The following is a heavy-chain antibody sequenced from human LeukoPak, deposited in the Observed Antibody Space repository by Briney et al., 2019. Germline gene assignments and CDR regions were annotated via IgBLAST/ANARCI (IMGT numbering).Heavy chain of an antibody. Sequence: SETLSLTCAVSGGSISSGGYSWSWIRQPPGKGLGWIGYIYHSGSTYYNPSLKSRVTISVDRSKNQFSLKLSSATAADTAVYYCARGGSGYDLGLFDYWGQGTLVTVSS. V-gene: IGHV4-30-2*01. D-gene: IGHD5-12*01. CDR2: IYHSGST. J-gene: IGHJ4*02. CDR1: GGSISSGGYS. CDR3: ARGGSGYDLGLFDY.